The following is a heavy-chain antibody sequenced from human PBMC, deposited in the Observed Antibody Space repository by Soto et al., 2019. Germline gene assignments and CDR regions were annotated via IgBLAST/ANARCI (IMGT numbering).Heavy chain of an antibody. J-gene: IGHJ6*03. Sequence: EVQLAESGGGLAQPGGSLRLSGAASGFPLSGYAMDWVRQAPGKGREYVSGISSNGVGTYYANSVQGRFTISRDNSKNTVYLQMGSLRPEDMAVYYCARRARPDFYYMDVWGKGTTVTVSS. V-gene: IGHV3-64*01. CDR2: ISSNGVGT. CDR3: ARRARPDFYYMDV. CDR1: GFPLSGYA. D-gene: IGHD6-6*01.